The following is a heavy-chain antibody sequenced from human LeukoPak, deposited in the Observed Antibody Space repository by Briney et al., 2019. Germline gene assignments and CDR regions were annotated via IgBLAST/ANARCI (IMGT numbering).Heavy chain of an antibody. J-gene: IGHJ5*02. D-gene: IGHD2-21*02. CDR2: IYYSGST. CDR3: ARDYCGGDCYSGPYNWFDP. Sequence: SETLSLTCTVSGGSISSYYWSWLRQPPGKGLEWIGYIYYSGSTNYNPSLKSRVTISVDTSKNQFSLKLSSVTAADTAVYYCARDYCGGDCYSGPYNWFDPWGQGTLVTVSS. CDR1: GGSISSYY. V-gene: IGHV4-59*01.